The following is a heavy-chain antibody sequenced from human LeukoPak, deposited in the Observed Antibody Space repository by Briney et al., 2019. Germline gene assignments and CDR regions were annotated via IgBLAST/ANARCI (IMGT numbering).Heavy chain of an antibody. J-gene: IGHJ4*02. CDR3: ARDFRVRYYFDY. Sequence: GGSLRLSCAASGFTFSSYSMNWVRQAPGKGLEWVSSISSSSSYIYYADSVKGRFTISRDSAKNSLYLQMNSLRAEDTAVYYCARDFRVRYYFDYWGQGTLVTVSS. CDR1: GFTFSSYS. CDR2: ISSSSSYI. V-gene: IGHV3-21*01. D-gene: IGHD3-10*01.